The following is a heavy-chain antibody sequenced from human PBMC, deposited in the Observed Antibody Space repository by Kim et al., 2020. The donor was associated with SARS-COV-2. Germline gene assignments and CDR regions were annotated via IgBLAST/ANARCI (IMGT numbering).Heavy chain of an antibody. CDR2: INHSGST. V-gene: IGHV4-34*01. CDR1: GGSFSGYY. CDR3: ARGDFFDY. J-gene: IGHJ4*02. Sequence: SETLSLTCAVYGGSFSGYYWSWIRQPPGKGLEWIGEINHSGSTNYNPSLKSRVTISVDTSKNQFSLKLSSVTAADTAVYYCARGDFFDYWGQGTLVTVSS.